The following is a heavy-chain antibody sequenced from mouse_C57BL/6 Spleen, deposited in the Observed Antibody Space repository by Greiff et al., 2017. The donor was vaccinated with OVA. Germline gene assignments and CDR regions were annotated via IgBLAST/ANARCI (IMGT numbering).Heavy chain of an antibody. CDR1: GYTFTSYW. J-gene: IGHJ4*01. Sequence: VQLQQPGAELVKPGASVKLSCKASGYTFTSYWMQWVKQRPGQGLEWIGEIDPSDSYTNYNQKFKGKATLTVDTSSSTADMQLSSLTSEDSAVYYCARGPDGYYAMDYWGQGTSVTVSS. CDR3: ARGPDGYYAMDY. D-gene: IGHD2-3*01. CDR2: IDPSDSYT. V-gene: IGHV1-50*01.